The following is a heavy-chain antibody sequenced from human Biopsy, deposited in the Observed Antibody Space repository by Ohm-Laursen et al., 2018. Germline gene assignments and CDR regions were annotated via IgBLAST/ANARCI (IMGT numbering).Heavy chain of an antibody. CDR1: GGSIKSYY. CDR3: ARLTGDPSY. D-gene: IGHD7-27*01. J-gene: IGHJ4*02. Sequence: PPGTLSLTWTVSGGSIKSYYWNWIRQSPGKGLEWIGFIYYTGHTNYNPSLKSRATISVDTSKNQFSLKVISVTAADTAVYYCARLTGDPSYWGQGILVTVSS. CDR2: IYYTGHT. V-gene: IGHV4-59*01.